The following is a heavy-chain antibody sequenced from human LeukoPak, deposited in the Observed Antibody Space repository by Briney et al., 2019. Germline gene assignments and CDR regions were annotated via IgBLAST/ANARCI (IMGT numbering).Heavy chain of an antibody. Sequence: PSETLSLTCTVSGGSISSYYWSWIRQPPGKGLEWIGYIYYSGNTNYNPSLKSRVTISVDTSKNQFSLKLNSVTAADTAVYYCARADPISGTYSPFDYWGRGTLVTVSS. V-gene: IGHV4-59*01. CDR1: GGSISSYY. J-gene: IGHJ4*02. D-gene: IGHD1-26*01. CDR3: ARADPISGTYSPFDY. CDR2: IYYSGNT.